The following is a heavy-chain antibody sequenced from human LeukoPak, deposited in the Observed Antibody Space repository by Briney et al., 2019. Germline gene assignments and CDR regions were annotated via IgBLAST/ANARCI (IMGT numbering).Heavy chain of an antibody. J-gene: IGHJ4*02. Sequence: ASVKVSCKVSGYTLTELSMHWVRQAPGQGLEWMGIINPSGGSTSYAQKFQGRVTMTRDTSTSTVYMELSSLRSEDTAVYYCARGSGGYLQLDYWGQGTLVTVSS. CDR2: INPSGGST. V-gene: IGHV1-46*01. CDR1: GYTLTELS. CDR3: ARGSGGYLQLDY. D-gene: IGHD3-10*01.